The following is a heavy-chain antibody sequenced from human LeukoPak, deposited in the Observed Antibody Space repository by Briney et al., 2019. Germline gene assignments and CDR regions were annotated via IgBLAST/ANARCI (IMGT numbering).Heavy chain of an antibody. CDR2: ITDGGSDK. CDR3: AKVGGRSWFYFDN. Sequence: GGSLRLSCAGSGFNFSDYGMDWVRQAPGKGLEWVAVITDGGSDKYYADSVKGRFSISRDNSKNTLYLQMNSLRREDTAIYYCAKVGGRSWFYFDNWGQGTVVTVSS. J-gene: IGHJ4*02. D-gene: IGHD6-13*01. CDR1: GFNFSDYG. V-gene: IGHV3-30*18.